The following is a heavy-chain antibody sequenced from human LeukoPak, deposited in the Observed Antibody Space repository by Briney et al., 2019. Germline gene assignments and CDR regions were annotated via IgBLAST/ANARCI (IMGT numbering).Heavy chain of an antibody. J-gene: IGHJ4*02. V-gene: IGHV3-23*01. CDR2: ISGSGGST. CDR3: AKDKSGYGRNPHDY. Sequence: QPGGSLRLSCAASGFTFSSYAMSWVRRAPGKGLEWVSAISGSGGSTYYADSVKGRFTISRDNSKNTLYLQMNSLRAEDTAVYYCAKDKSGYGRNPHDYWGQGTLVTVSS. CDR1: GFTFSSYA. D-gene: IGHD5-18*01.